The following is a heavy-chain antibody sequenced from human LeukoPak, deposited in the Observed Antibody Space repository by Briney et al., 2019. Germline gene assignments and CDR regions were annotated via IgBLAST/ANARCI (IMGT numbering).Heavy chain of an antibody. Sequence: GGSLRLSCAASGFTFSSYARTWVRQAPGKGLEWASGIPNGGGSTYYADFVKGRFTISRDNSRNTLSLQMNSLRAEDAAVYYCAKARYSDNWHGLDWGQGTLITVSS. V-gene: IGHV3-23*01. J-gene: IGHJ4*02. CDR2: IPNGGGST. D-gene: IGHD1-20*01. CDR3: AKARYSDNWHGLD. CDR1: GFTFSSYA.